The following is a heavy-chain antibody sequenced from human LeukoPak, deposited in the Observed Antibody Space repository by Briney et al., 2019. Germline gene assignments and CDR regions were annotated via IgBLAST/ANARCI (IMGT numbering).Heavy chain of an antibody. CDR3: AKSGAMVMPSRGYSTMAFDY. Sequence: SGGSLRLSCAASGFTFSSYAMSWVRQAPGKGLEWVSAISGSGCSTYYADSVKGRFTISRDNSKDTLYLQMNSLRAEDTAVYYCAKSGAMVMPSRGYSTMAFDYWGQGTLVTVSS. J-gene: IGHJ4*02. CDR2: ISGSGCST. V-gene: IGHV3-23*01. CDR1: GFTFSSYA. D-gene: IGHD5-18*01.